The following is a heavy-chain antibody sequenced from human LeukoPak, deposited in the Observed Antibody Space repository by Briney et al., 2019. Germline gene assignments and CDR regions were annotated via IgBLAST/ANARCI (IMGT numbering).Heavy chain of an antibody. D-gene: IGHD6-13*01. Sequence: GGSLRLSCAASGFTFSSYGMHWVRQAPGKGLEWVAVISYDGSNKYYADSVKGRFTISRDNSKNTLYLQMNSLRAEDTAVYYCAKDYLPGIAAAGLPDYWGQGTLVTVSS. V-gene: IGHV3-30*18. CDR1: GFTFSSYG. CDR2: ISYDGSNK. J-gene: IGHJ4*02. CDR3: AKDYLPGIAAAGLPDY.